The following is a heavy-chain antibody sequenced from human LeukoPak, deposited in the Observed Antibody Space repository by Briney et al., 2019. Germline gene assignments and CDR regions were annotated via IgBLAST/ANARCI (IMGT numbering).Heavy chain of an antibody. J-gene: IGHJ5*02. CDR3: ARESTSLRSWFDP. CDR2: INPNSGGT. D-gene: IGHD2-2*01. Sequence: ASVKVSCKASGYTFTGYYMHWVRQAPGQGLAWMGWINPNSGGTNYAQKFQGRVTMTRDTSISTAYMELSRLRSDDTAVYYCARESTSLRSWFDPWGQGTLVTVSS. V-gene: IGHV1-2*02. CDR1: GYTFTGYY.